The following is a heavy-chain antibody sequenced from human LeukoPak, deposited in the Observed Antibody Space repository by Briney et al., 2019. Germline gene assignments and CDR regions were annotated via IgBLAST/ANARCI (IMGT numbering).Heavy chain of an antibody. J-gene: IGHJ4*02. V-gene: IGHV4-39*03. D-gene: IGHD5-18*01. CDR3: VRGYSYLYYLDY. Sequence: SETLSLTCTVSGGSISSSSYYWGWIRQPPGKGLEWIESIYYSGSTYYNPSLKSRVTISVDTSKNQFSLKLSSVTATDTAVYYCVRGYSYLYYLDYWGQGTLVTVSS. CDR1: GGSISSSSYY. CDR2: IYYSGST.